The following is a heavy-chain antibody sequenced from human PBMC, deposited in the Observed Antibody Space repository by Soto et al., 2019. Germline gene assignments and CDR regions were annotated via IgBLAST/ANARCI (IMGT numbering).Heavy chain of an antibody. CDR1: GGSISSYY. Sequence: SETLSLTCTVSGGSISSYYWSWIRQPPGKGLEWIGYIYYSGSTNYNPSLKSRVTISVDTSKNQFSLKLSSVTVADTAVHYCARHVVPAANYFAYWGQGTLVTVSS. CDR2: IYYSGST. D-gene: IGHD2-2*01. V-gene: IGHV4-59*08. J-gene: IGHJ4*02. CDR3: ARHVVPAANYFAY.